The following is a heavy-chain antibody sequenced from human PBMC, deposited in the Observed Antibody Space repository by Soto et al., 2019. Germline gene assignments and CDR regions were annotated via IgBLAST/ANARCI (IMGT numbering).Heavy chain of an antibody. CDR2: IYDSGST. CDR1: GGSSGSSDDY. CDR3: ATIPATTILTDY. V-gene: IGHV4-39*01. Sequence: SETLSLTCTVSGGSSGSSDDYWGWIRQPPGKGLEWIGNIYDSGSTYYNPSLKSRVTISVDTSKNQFSLKLSSVTAADTAVYYCATIPATTILTDYWGQGTLVTVS. D-gene: IGHD2-2*02. J-gene: IGHJ4*02.